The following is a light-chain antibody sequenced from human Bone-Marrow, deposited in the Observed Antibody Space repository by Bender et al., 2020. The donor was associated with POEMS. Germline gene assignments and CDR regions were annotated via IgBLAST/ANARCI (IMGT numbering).Light chain of an antibody. CDR1: SNDVGSYNL. J-gene: IGLJ3*02. Sequence: QSALTQPASVSGSPGQSITISCTGTSNDVGSYNLVSWYQHHPGKAPKLMIYEAYKRPSGVSNRFSASKSDNTAPLTISGLQPEDEADYYCCAYVGHNTWVFGGGTRVTVL. CDR3: CAYVGHNTWV. V-gene: IGLV2-23*01. CDR2: EAY.